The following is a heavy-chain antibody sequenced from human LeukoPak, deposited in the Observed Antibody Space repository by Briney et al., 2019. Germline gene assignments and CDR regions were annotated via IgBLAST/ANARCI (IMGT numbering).Heavy chain of an antibody. CDR3: ARAALRGTYCYDC. CDR2: ISGTGGTT. V-gene: IGHV3-23*01. J-gene: IGHJ4*02. CDR1: GFTFSSYA. D-gene: IGHD1-14*01. Sequence: GGSLRLSCAASGFTFSSYAMGWVRQAPGKGLEWVSAISGTGGTTNYADSVRGRFTVSRDNSKNTLYLQMNSLRAEDTAVFYCARAALRGTYCYDCWGRGILVTVSS.